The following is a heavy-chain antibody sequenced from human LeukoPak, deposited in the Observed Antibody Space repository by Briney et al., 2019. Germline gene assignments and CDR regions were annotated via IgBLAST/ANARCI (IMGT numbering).Heavy chain of an antibody. CDR3: AKEESGGRAFDY. CDR2: IYSGGST. D-gene: IGHD3-10*01. V-gene: IGHV3-53*01. CDR1: GFTVSSNY. Sequence: GGSLRLSCAASGFTVSSNYMSWVRQAPGKGLEWVSVIYSGGSTYYADSVKGRFTISRDNSKNTLFLQMNSLRAEDTAVYYCAKEESGGRAFDYWGQGTLVTVSS. J-gene: IGHJ4*02.